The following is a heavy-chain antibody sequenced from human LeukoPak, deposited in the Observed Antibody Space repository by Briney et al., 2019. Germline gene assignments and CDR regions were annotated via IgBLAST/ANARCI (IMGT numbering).Heavy chain of an antibody. CDR1: GFTFSSYG. D-gene: IGHD5-12*01. J-gene: IGHJ4*02. CDR3: AKGGHIVATSYFDY. Sequence: PGRSLRLSCAASGFTFSSYGMHWVRQAPGKGLEWVAVISYDGSNKYYADSVKGRFTISRDNSKNTLYLQMNSLRAEDTAVYYCAKGGHIVATSYFDYWGQGTLVTVSS. V-gene: IGHV3-30*18. CDR2: ISYDGSNK.